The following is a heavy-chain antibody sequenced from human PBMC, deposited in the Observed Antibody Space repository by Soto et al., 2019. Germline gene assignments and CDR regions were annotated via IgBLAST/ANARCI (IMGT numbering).Heavy chain of an antibody. D-gene: IGHD3-22*01. CDR3: ARRKRSKDYYDSSGYSDY. Sequence: SEALSHTCTVSGGSISSSSYYWGWLHHRPGKVLEWIGSIYYSGSTYYNPSLKSRVTISVDTSKNQFSLKLSSVTAADTAVYYCARRKRSKDYYDSSGYSDYWGQGTLVTVS. CDR1: GGSISSSSYY. J-gene: IGHJ4*02. V-gene: IGHV4-39*01. CDR2: IYYSGST.